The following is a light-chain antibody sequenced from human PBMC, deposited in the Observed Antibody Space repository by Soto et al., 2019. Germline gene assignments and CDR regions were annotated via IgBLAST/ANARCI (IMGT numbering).Light chain of an antibody. J-gene: IGLJ2*01. V-gene: IGLV2-14*03. Sequence: QSALSQPASMSGSPGQSITISCTGTSSDVGGYNYVSWYRQYPGKAPKLIIYDVNNRPSEVSNRFSGSKSGNTASLTISGLRAEDEADYYCGSHPSSTPLVVSGGGPKLTV. CDR2: DVN. CDR3: GSHPSSTPLVV. CDR1: SSDVGGYNY.